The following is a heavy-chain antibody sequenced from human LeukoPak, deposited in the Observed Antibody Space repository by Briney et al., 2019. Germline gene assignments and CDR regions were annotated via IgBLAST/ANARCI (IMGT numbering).Heavy chain of an antibody. CDR3: ARGGGQPLLPLDY. D-gene: IGHD2-21*02. CDR1: GYTFTGYY. J-gene: IGHJ4*02. V-gene: IGHV1-2*02. Sequence: RASVKVSCKASGYTFTGYYVHWVRQAPGQGLEWMGWINPDSGVSNYAQKFQGGVTMTRDTSVNTAYMEPSRLRSDDTAVYYCARGGGQPLLPLDYWGQGALVTVSS. CDR2: INPDSGVS.